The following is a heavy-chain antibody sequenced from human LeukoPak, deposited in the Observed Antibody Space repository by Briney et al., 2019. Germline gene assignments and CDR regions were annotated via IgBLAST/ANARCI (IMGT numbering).Heavy chain of an antibody. CDR1: GFTFSSYG. J-gene: IGHJ5*02. CDR2: IRYDGSNK. D-gene: IGHD3-10*01. V-gene: IGHV3-30*02. Sequence: GGSLRLSCAASGFTFSSYGMHWVRQAPGKGLDWVAFIRYDGSNKYYADSVKGRFTISRDNSKNTLYLQMNSLRAEDTAVYYCAKDYSKTSYYGSGTYYRPNWFDPWGQVTLVTVSS. CDR3: AKDYSKTSYYGSGTYYRPNWFDP.